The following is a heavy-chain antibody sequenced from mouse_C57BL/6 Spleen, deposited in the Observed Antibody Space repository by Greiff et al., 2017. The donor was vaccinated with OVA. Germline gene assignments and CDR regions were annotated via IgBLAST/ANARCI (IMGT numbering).Heavy chain of an antibody. CDR1: GFTFSSYA. V-gene: IGHV5-9-1*02. D-gene: IGHD2-4*01. CDR3: TRDRDDYYFDY. Sequence: EVNVVESGEGLVKPGGSLKLSCAASGFTFSSYAMSWVRQTPEKRLEWVAYISSGGDYIYYADTVKGRFTISRDNARNTLYLQMSSLKSEDTAMYYCTRDRDDYYFDYWGQGTTLTVSS. J-gene: IGHJ2*01. CDR2: ISSGGDYI.